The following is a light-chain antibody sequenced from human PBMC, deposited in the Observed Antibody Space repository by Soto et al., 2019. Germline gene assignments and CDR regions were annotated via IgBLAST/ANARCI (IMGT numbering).Light chain of an antibody. Sequence: SYELTQPPSVSVAPGQTARITCGGNNIGSKSVHWYQQKPGQAPVLVVYADDDRPSGIPERISGYNSGNTATLTISRVEAGDEADYYCQLWDSTRDHHVFGSGTKLTVL. CDR3: QLWDSTRDHHV. CDR1: NIGSKS. J-gene: IGLJ1*01. V-gene: IGLV3-21*02. CDR2: ADD.